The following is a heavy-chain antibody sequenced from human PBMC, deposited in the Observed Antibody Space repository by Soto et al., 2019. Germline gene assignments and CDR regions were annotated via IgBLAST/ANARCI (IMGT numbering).Heavy chain of an antibody. D-gene: IGHD1-26*01. CDR1: GDSISSYN. CDR3: VRQGIGVLHGLVDV. J-gene: IGHJ6*02. CDR2: FRSSGGT. Sequence: QVQLQESGPGLVKPSETLSLTCTVSGDSISSYNLAWIRQPPGKGLEWIGYFRSSGGTGDNPSLKRRVTISADASTKRFSLTLSSVTAADTAVYYCVRQGIGVLHGLVDVWGQGTTVTVSS. V-gene: IGHV4-59*08.